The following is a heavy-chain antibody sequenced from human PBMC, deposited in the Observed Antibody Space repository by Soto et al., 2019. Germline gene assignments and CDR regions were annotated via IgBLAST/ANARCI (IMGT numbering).Heavy chain of an antibody. CDR1: GDSINDYF. J-gene: IGHJ4*02. V-gene: IGHV4-59*08. CDR2: IFYSGGA. CDR3: ARHHLGYCSGDSCPYYFDY. Sequence: SETLSLTCTVSGDSINDYFWSWIRQPPGKGLEWIGYIFYSGGASYNPSLQSRVTISVDTSKNQFSLNLNSVTAADTAIYYCARHHLGYCSGDSCPYYFDYWGQGTLVTVSS. D-gene: IGHD2-15*01.